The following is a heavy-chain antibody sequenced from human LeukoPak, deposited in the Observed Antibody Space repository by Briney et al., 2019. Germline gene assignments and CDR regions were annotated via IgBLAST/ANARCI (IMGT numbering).Heavy chain of an antibody. CDR1: GYTFTSYG. CDR2: ISAYNGNT. Sequence: ASVKVSCKASGYTFTSYGISWVRQAPGQGLEWMGWISAYNGNTNYAQKLQGRVTMTTDTSTSTAYMELSSLRSEDTAVYYCARPADCSGGSCYSINVWGQGTTVTVSS. V-gene: IGHV1-18*01. D-gene: IGHD2-15*01. J-gene: IGHJ6*02. CDR3: ARPADCSGGSCYSINV.